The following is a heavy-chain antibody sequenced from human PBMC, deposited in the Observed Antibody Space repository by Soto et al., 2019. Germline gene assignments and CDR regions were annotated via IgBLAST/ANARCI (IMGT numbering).Heavy chain of an antibody. CDR3: ATWDFMVRGHAKLGPFAP. Sequence: GASVKVSCKVSGYTLTELSMHWVRQAPGKGLEWMGGFDPEDGETIYAQKFQGRVTMTEDTSTDTAYMELSSLRSEDTAVYYCATWDFMVRGHAKLGPFAPWGQGTLFTGSS. J-gene: IGHJ5*02. CDR1: GYTLTELS. CDR2: FDPEDGET. D-gene: IGHD3-10*01. V-gene: IGHV1-24*01.